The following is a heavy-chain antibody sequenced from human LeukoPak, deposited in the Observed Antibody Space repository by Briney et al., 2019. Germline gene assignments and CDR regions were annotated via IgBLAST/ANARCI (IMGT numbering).Heavy chain of an antibody. CDR3: ARDRDAPMVAGVVWYYFDY. J-gene: IGHJ4*02. CDR2: ISSSGSTI. Sequence: GGSLSLSCAASGFTFSSYEMNWVRQAPGKGLEWVSYISSSGSTIYYTDSVKGRFTISRDNAKNSLYLQMNSLRAEDTAVYYCARDRDAPMVAGVVWYYFDYWGQGTLVTVSS. CDR1: GFTFSSYE. D-gene: IGHD5-18*01. V-gene: IGHV3-48*03.